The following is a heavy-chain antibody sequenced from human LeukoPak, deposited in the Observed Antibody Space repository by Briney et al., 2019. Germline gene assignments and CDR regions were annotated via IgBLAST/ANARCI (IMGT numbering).Heavy chain of an antibody. CDR3: ARDINYYYYMDV. V-gene: IGHV3-48*03. CDR1: GFTFSSYE. CDR2: ISSSSSTI. Sequence: PGGSLRLSCAASGFTFSSYEMNWVRQAPGKGLEWVSYISSSSSTIYYADSVKGRFTISRDNAKNSLYLQMNSLRAEDTAVYYCARDINYYYYMDVWGKGTTVTVSS. J-gene: IGHJ6*03.